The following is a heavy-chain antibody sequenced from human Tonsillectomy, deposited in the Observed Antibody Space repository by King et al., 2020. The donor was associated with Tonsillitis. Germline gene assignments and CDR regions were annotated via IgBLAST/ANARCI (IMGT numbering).Heavy chain of an antibody. J-gene: IGHJ4*02. Sequence: QLVQSGAEVKNPGESLKISCKGSGYNFTNYWIGWVRQMPGKGLEWMGIIYPGDSDTRYNPSFQGQVTISADRSITTTYLQWSSLKASDTAMYYCARGFRLSDSSVYTHWGQGTLVTVSS. CDR1: GYNFTNYW. V-gene: IGHV5-51*01. CDR2: IYPGDSDT. D-gene: IGHD3-22*01. CDR3: ARGFRLSDSSVYTH.